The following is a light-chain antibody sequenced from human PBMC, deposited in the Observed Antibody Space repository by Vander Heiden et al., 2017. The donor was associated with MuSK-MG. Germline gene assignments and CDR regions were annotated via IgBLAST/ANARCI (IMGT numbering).Light chain of an antibody. CDR3: QQSCGSPPMYT. CDR2: KTS. CDR1: QSISNNW. Sequence: EIVLTQSPGTLSLSAGERATISCRASQSISNNWIAWYQQKPGQSPRLLLFKTSRRACGIRDRFSGSGSGTDFTLSISRLEPEDFAMYYCQQSCGSPPMYTFGQGTRLEIK. J-gene: IGKJ2*01. V-gene: IGKV3-20*01.